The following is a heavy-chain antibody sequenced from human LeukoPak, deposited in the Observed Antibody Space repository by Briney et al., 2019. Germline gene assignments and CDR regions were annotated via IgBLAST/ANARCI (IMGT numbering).Heavy chain of an antibody. D-gene: IGHD6-13*01. J-gene: IGHJ4*02. CDR1: GFTFSDCG. CDR3: ANQRSVATAGTFF. V-gene: IGHV3-23*01. CDR2: MNSNGGST. Sequence: GVCLRLSCAASGFTFSDCGMNWVRQAPGKGLEWVAGMNSNGGSTYYAESVKGRFAISRDNSNNMLYLQMNSLTADDTAIYYCANQRSVATAGTFFWGQGTLVTVSS.